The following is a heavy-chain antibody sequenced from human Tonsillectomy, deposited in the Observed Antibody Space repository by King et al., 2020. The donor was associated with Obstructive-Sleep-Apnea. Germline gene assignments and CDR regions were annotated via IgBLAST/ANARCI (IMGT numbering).Heavy chain of an antibody. J-gene: IGHJ5*02. CDR3: AKVGIMTDGGDAIDR. CDR2: ITGPTATT. Sequence: VQLVESGGGLVQSGGSLRLSCAAYGFVFDRFHMTWVRQAPGKGLEWVSTITGPTATTYYADSVRGRFTISRDNSKKTGFLQMSGLRAEDTATYYCAKVGIMTDGGDAIDRWGRGTLVTVSS. V-gene: IGHV3-23*04. CDR1: GFVFDRFH. D-gene: IGHD3-16*01.